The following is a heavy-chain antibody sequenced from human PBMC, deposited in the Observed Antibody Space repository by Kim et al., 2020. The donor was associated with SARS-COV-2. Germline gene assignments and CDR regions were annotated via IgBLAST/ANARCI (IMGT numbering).Heavy chain of an antibody. Sequence: ASVKVSCKASGYTFTSYAMHWVRQAPGQRLEWMGWINAGNGNTKYSQKFQGRVTITRDTSASTAYMELSSLRSEDTAVYYCARGGCCSTSCYSWFDPWGQGTLVTVSS. D-gene: IGHD2-2*01. CDR3: ARGGCCSTSCYSWFDP. V-gene: IGHV1-3*01. J-gene: IGHJ5*02. CDR1: GYTFTSYA. CDR2: INAGNGNT.